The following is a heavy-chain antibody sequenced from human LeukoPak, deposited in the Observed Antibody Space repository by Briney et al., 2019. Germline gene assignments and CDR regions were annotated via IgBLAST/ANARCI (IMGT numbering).Heavy chain of an antibody. V-gene: IGHV3-21*01. CDR2: ISSSSSYI. CDR1: GFTFSSYS. CDR3: ARVEGELLYYYYYYMDV. Sequence: PGGSLRLSCAASGFTFSSYSMNWVRQAPGKGLEWVSSISSSSSYIYYADSVKGRFTISRDNAKNSLYLQMNSLRAEDTAVYYCARVEGELLYYYYYYMDVWGKGTTVTVSS. D-gene: IGHD1-26*01. J-gene: IGHJ6*03.